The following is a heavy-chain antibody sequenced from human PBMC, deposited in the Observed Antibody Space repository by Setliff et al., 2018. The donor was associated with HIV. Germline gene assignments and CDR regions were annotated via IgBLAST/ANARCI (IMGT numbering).Heavy chain of an antibody. Sequence: ASVKVSCKASGYTFTSYGITWVRQAPGQGLEWMGWISAYNGNTNYAQKLQGRVTMTTDTSTSTAYMELRSLRSDDTAVYYCARRARESTALHSDWNDVLFFDYWGQGTLVTVSS. CDR2: ISAYNGNT. CDR3: ARRARESTALHSDWNDVLFFDY. D-gene: IGHD1-1*01. CDR1: GYTFTSYG. J-gene: IGHJ4*02. V-gene: IGHV1-18*01.